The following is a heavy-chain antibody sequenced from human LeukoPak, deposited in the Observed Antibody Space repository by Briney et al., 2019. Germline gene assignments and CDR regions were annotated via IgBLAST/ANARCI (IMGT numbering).Heavy chain of an antibody. J-gene: IGHJ4*02. CDR2: FDPEDGET. CDR3: ATEWQGATTPFQIDY. CDR1: GYTLTELS. Sequence: AAVKVSFKVSGYTLTELSRHWVRQAPGKGRDGMGGFDPEDGETIYAQKLQGRGTMTEHTTTDTAYMELSRLRSEDTAVYCCATEWQGATTPFQIDYWGQGTLVTVSS. V-gene: IGHV1-24*01. D-gene: IGHD1-26*01.